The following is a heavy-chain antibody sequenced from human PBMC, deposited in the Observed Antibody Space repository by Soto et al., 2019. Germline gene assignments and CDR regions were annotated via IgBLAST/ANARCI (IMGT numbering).Heavy chain of an antibody. V-gene: IGHV4-30-4*01. CDR2: IYYSGST. CDR1: GGSISSGDYY. D-gene: IGHD3-3*01. CDR3: ARPHSDFWSGSEY. Sequence: SETLSLTCTVSGGSISSGDYYWSWIRQPPGKGLEWIGYIYYSGSTYYNPSLKSRVTISLDTSKNTLYLQMNTLRAEDTARYYCARPHSDFWSGSEYWGQGTLVTVS. J-gene: IGHJ4*02.